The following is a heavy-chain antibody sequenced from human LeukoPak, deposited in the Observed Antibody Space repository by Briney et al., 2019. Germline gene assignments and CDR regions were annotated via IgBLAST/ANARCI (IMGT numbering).Heavy chain of an antibody. CDR3: ARENYYDSSGPAGYAFDI. CDR1: GFTFSSYG. J-gene: IGHJ3*02. CDR2: ISYDGSNK. V-gene: IGHV3-30*03. Sequence: LPGGSLRLSCAASGFTFSSYGMHWVRQAPGKGLEWGAVISYDGSNKYYADSVKGRFTISRDNAKNSLYLQMNSLRAEDTAVFYCARENYYDSSGPAGYAFDIWGQGTMVTVSS. D-gene: IGHD3-22*01.